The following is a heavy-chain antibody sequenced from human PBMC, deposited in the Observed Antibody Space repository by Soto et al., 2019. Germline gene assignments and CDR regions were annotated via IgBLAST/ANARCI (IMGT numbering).Heavy chain of an antibody. V-gene: IGHV3-7*03. J-gene: IGHJ6*02. CDR2: IKEDGSEK. CDR3: ARGIQQLDS. Sequence: PGGSLRLSCAASGFTFSSYAMSWVRQAPGKGLEWVANIKEDGSEKYYVDSVKGRFTISRDNAEKSLYLQMNSLRAEDSAVYYCARGIQQLDSWGQGTTVTVSS. D-gene: IGHD6-13*01. CDR1: GFTFSSYA.